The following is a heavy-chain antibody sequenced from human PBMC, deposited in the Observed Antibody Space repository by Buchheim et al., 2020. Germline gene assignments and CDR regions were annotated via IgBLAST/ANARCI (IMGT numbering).Heavy chain of an antibody. Sequence: QVQLVESGGGLVKPGGSLRLSCAASGFTFSDYYMSWIRQAPGKGLERVSYISSSSSYTNYADSVKGRFTISRDNAKNSLYLQMNSLRAEDTAVYYCARVGRNDRLMSYYGMDVWGQVTT. CDR3: ARVGRNDRLMSYYGMDV. V-gene: IGHV3-11*06. CDR2: ISSSSSYT. D-gene: IGHD1-1*01. J-gene: IGHJ6*02. CDR1: GFTFSDYY.